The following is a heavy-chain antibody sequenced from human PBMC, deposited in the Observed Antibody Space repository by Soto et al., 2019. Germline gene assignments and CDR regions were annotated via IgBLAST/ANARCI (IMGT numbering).Heavy chain of an antibody. V-gene: IGHV4-39*01. Sequence: SETLSLTCTVSGGSISSSSYYWGWIRQPPGKGLEWIGSIYYSGSTYYNPSLKSRVTISVDTSKNQFSLKLSSVTAADTAVYYCASTYSSGWYTTYYYYGMDVWGQGTTVTVSS. J-gene: IGHJ6*02. CDR2: IYYSGST. D-gene: IGHD6-19*01. CDR1: GGSISSSSYY. CDR3: ASTYSSGWYTTYYYYGMDV.